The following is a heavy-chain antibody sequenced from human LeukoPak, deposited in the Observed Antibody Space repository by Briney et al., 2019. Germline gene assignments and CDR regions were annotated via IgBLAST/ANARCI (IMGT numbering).Heavy chain of an antibody. Sequence: GGSLRLSCAGSGFTFSRFSMIRVRQAPGKGLEWVASISSGSHHKYHADSLKGRFTISRDNDKNSLFLQMNSLRAEDTALYYCATRLTADSYEASDIWGQGTMVTVSS. CDR1: GFTFSRFS. D-gene: IGHD6-13*01. V-gene: IGHV3-21*06. J-gene: IGHJ3*02. CDR2: ISSGSHHK. CDR3: ATRLTADSYEASDI.